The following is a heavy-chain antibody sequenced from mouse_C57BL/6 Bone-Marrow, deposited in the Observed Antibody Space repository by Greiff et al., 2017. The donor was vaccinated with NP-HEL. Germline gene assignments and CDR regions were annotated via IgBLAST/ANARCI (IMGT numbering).Heavy chain of an antibody. V-gene: IGHV1-64*01. CDR1: GYTFTSYW. CDR2: IHPNGGST. CDR3: ASEAQATFAY. Sequence: QVQLQQPGAELVKPGASVKLSCKASGYTFTSYWMHWVKQRPGQGLEWIGMIHPNGGSTNYNEKFKSKATLTVDKSSSTAYMQLSSLTSEDSAVYYCASEAQATFAYWGQGTLVTVSA. J-gene: IGHJ3*01. D-gene: IGHD3-2*02.